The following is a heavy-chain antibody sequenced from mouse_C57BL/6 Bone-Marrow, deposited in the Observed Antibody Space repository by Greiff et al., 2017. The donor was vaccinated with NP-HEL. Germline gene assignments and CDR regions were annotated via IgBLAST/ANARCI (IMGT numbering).Heavy chain of an antibody. CDR2: FHPYNDDT. Sequence: QVQLQQSGAELVKPGASVKMSCKASGYTFTTYPIAWMKQSPGKCLEWIGNFHPYNDDTKYIEKFKGKATLTVEKSSSTVYMDLSRVTSDDSACYYCARRSNFDYAMDYWGQGTSVTVSS. D-gene: IGHD1-1*01. V-gene: IGHV1-47*01. CDR1: GYTFTTYP. J-gene: IGHJ4*01. CDR3: ARRSNFDYAMDY.